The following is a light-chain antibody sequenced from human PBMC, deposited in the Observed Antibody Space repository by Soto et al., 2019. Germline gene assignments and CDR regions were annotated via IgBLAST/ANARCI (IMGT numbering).Light chain of an antibody. CDR1: YDISSS. V-gene: IGKV1-9*01. Sequence: DIQLTQSPSFLSASVEDRVTISCRASYDISSSLAWYQQEPGKPPKLLIYDSSTLQTGVPSRFTGSGSGRKFTLTISGLQFGDVASYFCQQLSPYPYTFGQGTKLEI. CDR2: DSS. CDR3: QQLSPYPYT. J-gene: IGKJ2*01.